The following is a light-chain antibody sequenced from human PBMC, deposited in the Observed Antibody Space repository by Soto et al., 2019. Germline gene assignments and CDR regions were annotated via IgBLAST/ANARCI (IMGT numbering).Light chain of an antibody. Sequence: DIPMTQSPSTLSASVGDRVTITCRASQTISRYLAWYQQKPGKAPKFLIYDASSLESGVPSRFSGSGSGTEFTLTISSLQPDDFATYYCQQYNSYPRTFGQGTKVEIK. CDR2: DAS. V-gene: IGKV1-5*01. J-gene: IGKJ1*01. CDR1: QTISRY. CDR3: QQYNSYPRT.